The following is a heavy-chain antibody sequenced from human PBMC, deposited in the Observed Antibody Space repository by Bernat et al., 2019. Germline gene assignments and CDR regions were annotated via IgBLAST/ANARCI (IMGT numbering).Heavy chain of an antibody. CDR3: ASHGSRISYPYSDLGV. J-gene: IGHJ6*02. CDR1: GFSLTNNG. Sequence: QVHLVESGGGVVQPGSSLTLSCAASGFSLTNNGMHWVRQAPGKGLEWVAVMWHDGGYIYYTDSVKGRFTISRDISKNTLYLQMRALSAEDTSLYFCASHGSRISYPYSDLGVWGRGTTVTVSS. D-gene: IGHD3-10*01. V-gene: IGHV3-33*01. CDR2: MWHDGGYI.